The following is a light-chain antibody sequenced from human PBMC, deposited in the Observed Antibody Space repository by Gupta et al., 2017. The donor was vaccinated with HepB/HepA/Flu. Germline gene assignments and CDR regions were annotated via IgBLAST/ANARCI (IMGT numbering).Light chain of an antibody. CDR1: QSINSY. CDR3: QRKVNAPHT. J-gene: IGKJ2*01. Sequence: DIQMTQSPLFLSASVGDRVTLSCRASQSINSYLNWYQQKGGTAPKLLIYATSTVQSGVPSRFSSSGYGTYFPLSIREGPPDDLAKYYCQRKVNAPHTFGQGTKMDIK. V-gene: IGKV1-39*01. CDR2: ATS.